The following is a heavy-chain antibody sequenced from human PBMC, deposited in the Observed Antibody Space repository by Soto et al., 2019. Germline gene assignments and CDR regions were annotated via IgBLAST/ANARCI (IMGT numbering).Heavy chain of an antibody. D-gene: IGHD3-22*01. Sequence: QPGGSLRLSCTGSGFPFDDFAINWVRQAPGKGLEWVAVISYDGSNKYYADSVKGRFTISRDNSKNTLYLQMNSLRAEDTAVYYCARDSGWVDYYDSSGRARGFDYWGQGTLVTVSS. CDR3: ARDSGWVDYYDSSGRARGFDY. J-gene: IGHJ4*02. CDR1: GFPFDDFA. CDR2: ISYDGSNK. V-gene: IGHV3-30-3*01.